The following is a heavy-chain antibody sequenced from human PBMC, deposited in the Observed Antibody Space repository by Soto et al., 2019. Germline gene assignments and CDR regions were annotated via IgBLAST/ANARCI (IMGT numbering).Heavy chain of an antibody. D-gene: IGHD1-20*01. CDR3: VQWNNFALTGTKYSFSGMDV. V-gene: IGHV3-64D*06. Sequence: GGSLRLSCSPSGFTFSGYGMHWVRQAPGKGLEYVSGISSNGGSTYYADSVKGRFTISRDNSKNTLYLQMSSLRTEDTAVYYCVQWNNFALTGTKYSFSGMDVWGQGTTVIVSS. CDR1: GFTFSGYG. J-gene: IGHJ6*02. CDR2: ISSNGGST.